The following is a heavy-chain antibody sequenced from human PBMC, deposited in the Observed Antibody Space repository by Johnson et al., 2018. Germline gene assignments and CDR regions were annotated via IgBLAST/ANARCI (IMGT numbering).Heavy chain of an antibody. D-gene: IGHD3-22*01. CDR2: ISSSSRYI. Sequence: VQLVQSGGGLVQPGGSLRLSCAASGFTFSSYWMSWVRQAPGKGLEWVSSISSSSRYIYYADSVKGRFTISRDNAKNSLYLQMNSLRAEDTAVYYCARDNLYDYDSSAYYFGGYFQHWGQGTLVTVAS. CDR3: ARDNLYDYDSSAYYFGGYFQH. CDR1: GFTFSSYW. J-gene: IGHJ1*01. V-gene: IGHV3-21*01.